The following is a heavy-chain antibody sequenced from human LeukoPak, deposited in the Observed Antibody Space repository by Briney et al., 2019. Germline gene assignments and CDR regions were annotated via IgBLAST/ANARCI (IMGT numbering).Heavy chain of an antibody. Sequence: SETLSLTCTVSGGSISSYYWSWIRQPPGKGLEWIGYIYYSGSTNYNPSLKSRVTISVDTSKNQFSLKLSSVTAADTAVYYCASGGYQLLHDAFDIWGQGTMVTVSS. J-gene: IGHJ3*02. D-gene: IGHD2-2*01. V-gene: IGHV4-59*01. CDR1: GGSISSYY. CDR3: ASGGYQLLHDAFDI. CDR2: IYYSGST.